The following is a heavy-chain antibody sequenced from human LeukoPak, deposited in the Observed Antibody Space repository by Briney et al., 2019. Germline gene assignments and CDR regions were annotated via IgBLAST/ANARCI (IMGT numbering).Heavy chain of an antibody. D-gene: IGHD3-22*01. CDR2: IKQDGSEK. CDR3: ARDGSYNSSGPHAFDI. J-gene: IGHJ3*02. Sequence: GGSLRLSCAASGFTFSSYWMSWVRQAPGKGLEWVANIKQDGSEKYYVDSVKGRFTISRDNAKNSLYLQMNSLRAEDTAVYYCARDGSYNSSGPHAFDIWGQGTMVTVSS. V-gene: IGHV3-7*01. CDR1: GFTFSSYW.